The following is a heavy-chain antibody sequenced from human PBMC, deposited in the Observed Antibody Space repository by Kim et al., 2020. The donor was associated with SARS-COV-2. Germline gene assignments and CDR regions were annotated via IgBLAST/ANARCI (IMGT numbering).Heavy chain of an antibody. D-gene: IGHD6-13*01. CDR2: IYYSGRT. V-gene: IGHV4-39*01. J-gene: IGHJ4*02. CDR1: GGSISSSSYY. Sequence: SETLSLTCTVSGGSISSSSYYWGWIRQPPGKGLEWIGSIYYSGRTYSNPSLKSRVTISVDTSKNQFSLKLSPVTAADTALYYCARQHSSSWTRDYWGQGTLVTVSS. CDR3: ARQHSSSWTRDY.